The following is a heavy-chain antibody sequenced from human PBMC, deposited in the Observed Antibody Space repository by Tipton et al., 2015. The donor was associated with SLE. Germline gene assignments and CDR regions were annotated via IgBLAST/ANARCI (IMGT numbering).Heavy chain of an antibody. CDR1: GFTFDDYG. CDR2: IIHNGRT. Sequence: LRLSCKASGFTFDDYGMTWVRQVPGKGLEWVGEIIHNGRTNFNPSLGSRVTISVDNANQFSLRLSSVTAADTALYYCARIPFSYYAMDVWGPGTPVTVSS. V-gene: IGHV4-34*12. D-gene: IGHD2/OR15-2a*01. CDR3: ARIPFSYYAMDV. J-gene: IGHJ6*02.